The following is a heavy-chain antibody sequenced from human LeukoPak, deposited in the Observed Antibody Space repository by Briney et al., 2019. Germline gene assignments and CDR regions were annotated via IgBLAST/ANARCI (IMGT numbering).Heavy chain of an antibody. CDR3: ARHVGGRFRSEFDY. J-gene: IGHJ4*02. Sequence: SSETLSLTCTVSGGSISNSSYYWGWIRQPPGKGLEWIASIYYSGTTYYNPSLKSRVTISVDTSKNQFSLKLSSVTAADTAVYYCARHVGGRFRSEFDYWGQGTLVTVSS. CDR2: IYYSGTT. CDR1: GGSISNSSYY. D-gene: IGHD6-19*01. V-gene: IGHV4-39*01.